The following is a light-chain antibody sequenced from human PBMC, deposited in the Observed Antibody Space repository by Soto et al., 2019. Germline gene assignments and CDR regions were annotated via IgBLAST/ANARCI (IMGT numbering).Light chain of an antibody. CDR2: RAS. CDR1: QNIYYN. V-gene: IGKV3-15*01. J-gene: IGKJ1*01. Sequence: ILMTQSPATVSVSPGESATLSCRASQNIYYNVAWYQQRPGQAPRLLIYRASTRDNGVPARFSGSGSGTEFTLTISCLQREDFTVYSCLQYHNLWAFGQGTKVEI. CDR3: LQYHNLWA.